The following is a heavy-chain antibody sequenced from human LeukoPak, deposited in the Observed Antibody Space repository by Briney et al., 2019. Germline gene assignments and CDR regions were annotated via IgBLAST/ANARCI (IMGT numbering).Heavy chain of an antibody. V-gene: IGHV3-74*01. CDR3: ARGGYSYGYGLPSFDY. CDR1: GFTFSSYW. CDR2: INSDGSST. Sequence: GGSLRVSCAASGFTFSSYWMHWVRQAQGKGLVWVSRINSDGSSTSYADSVKGRFTISRDNAKNTLYLQMNSLRAEDTAVYYCARGGYSYGYGLPSFDYWGQGTLVTVSS. D-gene: IGHD5-18*01. J-gene: IGHJ4*02.